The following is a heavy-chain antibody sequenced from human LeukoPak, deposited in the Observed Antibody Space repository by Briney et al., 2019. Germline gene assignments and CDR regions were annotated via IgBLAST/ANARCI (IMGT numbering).Heavy chain of an antibody. CDR1: RGTFTSYA. D-gene: IGHD6-13*01. Sequence: SVKVSCKASRGTFTSYAISWVRQAPGQGLEWMGGVIPIFVTANYAQKFQGRVTITTDDSTSTAYMEVSSLRSEDTAVYYCATNLGSEAAADNVGVAFDIWGEGTMVTVSS. V-gene: IGHV1-69*05. J-gene: IGHJ3*02. CDR3: ATNLGSEAAADNVGVAFDI. CDR2: VIPIFVTA.